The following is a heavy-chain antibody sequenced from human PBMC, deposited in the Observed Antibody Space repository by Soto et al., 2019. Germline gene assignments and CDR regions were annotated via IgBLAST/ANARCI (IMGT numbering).Heavy chain of an antibody. CDR1: GFTFSSYA. J-gene: IGHJ4*02. CDR2: ISGSGGST. CDR3: AKIMATSATGF. D-gene: IGHD2-15*01. V-gene: IGHV3-23*01. Sequence: GGSLRLSCAASGFTFSSYAMSWVRQAPGKGLEWVSAISGSGGSTYYADSVKGRFTISRDNSKNTLFLHMNSLRAEDTAIYYCAKIMATSATGFWGQGTLVTVSS.